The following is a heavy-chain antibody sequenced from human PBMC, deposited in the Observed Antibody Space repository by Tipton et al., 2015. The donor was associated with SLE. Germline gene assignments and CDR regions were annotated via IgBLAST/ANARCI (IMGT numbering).Heavy chain of an antibody. Sequence: SLRLSCAASGFTFSSYSMNWVRQAPGKGLEWASSISSSSSYIYYADSVKGRFTISRDNAKNSLYLQMKSLRAEATAVYYCARDGMGGSSSGWYSFDFWGQGTLVTVSS. D-gene: IGHD6-13*01. CDR3: ARDGMGGSSSGWYSFDF. CDR1: GFTFSSYS. V-gene: IGHV3-21*03. J-gene: IGHJ4*02. CDR2: ISSSSSYI.